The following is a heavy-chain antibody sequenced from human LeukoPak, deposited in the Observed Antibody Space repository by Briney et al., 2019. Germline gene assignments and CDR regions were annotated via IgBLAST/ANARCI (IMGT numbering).Heavy chain of an antibody. CDR1: GFTFSNAW. D-gene: IGHD5-24*01. Sequence: GGSLRLSCAASGFTFSNAWMSWVRQAPGKGLEWVGRIKSKTDGGTTDYAAPVKGRFIISRDDSKNTLYLQMNSLKTEDTAVYYCTTGRDGYNPYYYYYGMDVWGQGTTVTVSS. J-gene: IGHJ6*02. CDR3: TTGRDGYNPYYYYYGMDV. CDR2: IKSKTDGGTT. V-gene: IGHV3-15*01.